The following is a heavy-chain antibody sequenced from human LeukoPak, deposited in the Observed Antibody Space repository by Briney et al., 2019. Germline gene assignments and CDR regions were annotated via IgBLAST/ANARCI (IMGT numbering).Heavy chain of an antibody. V-gene: IGHV4-59*01. CDR3: ARESGGADR. CDR1: GGSISSYY. CDR2: IYYSGST. D-gene: IGHD1-26*01. J-gene: IGHJ5*02. Sequence: PSETLSLTCTVSGGSISSYYWSWIRQPPGKGLEWIGSIYYSGSTIYNPSLKSRVTMPVDTSKNQFSLRLSSVTAADTAVYYCARESGGADRWGQGTLVTVSS.